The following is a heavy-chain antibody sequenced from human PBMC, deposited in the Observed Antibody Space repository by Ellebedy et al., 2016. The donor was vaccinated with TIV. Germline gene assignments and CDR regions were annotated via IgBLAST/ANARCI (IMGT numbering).Heavy chain of an antibody. CDR2: ISFNSGSI. D-gene: IGHD3-3*01. CDR3: AKGGGVVIYYGMDV. CDR1: GFTFDDYA. Sequence: PGGSLRLSCEASGFTFDDYAMHWVRQAPGKGLEWVSGISFNSGSIGYADSVKGRFTIYRDNAKNSLFLQMNSLRAEDTAVYYCAKGGGVVIYYGMDVWGQGTTVTVSS. J-gene: IGHJ6*02. V-gene: IGHV3-9*01.